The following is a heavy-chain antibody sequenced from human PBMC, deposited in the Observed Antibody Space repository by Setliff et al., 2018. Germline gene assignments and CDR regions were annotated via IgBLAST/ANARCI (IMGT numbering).Heavy chain of an antibody. Sequence: PSETLSLTCTVSGDSMTGNHWSWIRQSPGKGLEWIGYITHSGSTKYNPSLKSRVAITIVASKKQFSLELSSVTAADTAVYYCARLKYYNSGTYWGNWDYYSNMDAWGKGTTVTSP. D-gene: IGHD3-22*01. CDR3: ARLKYYNSGTYWGNWDYYSNMDA. J-gene: IGHJ6*03. CDR2: ITHSGST. CDR1: GDSMTGNH. V-gene: IGHV4-59*01.